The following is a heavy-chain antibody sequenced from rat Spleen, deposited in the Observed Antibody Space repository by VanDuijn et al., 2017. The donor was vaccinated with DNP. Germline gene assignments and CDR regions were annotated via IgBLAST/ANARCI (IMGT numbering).Heavy chain of an antibody. CDR1: GFTFSNAA. V-gene: IGHV10-5*01. D-gene: IGHD1-11*01. J-gene: IGHJ3*01. CDR3: TAPTTEGMGIPFAY. CDR2: IRTKPNNYAT. Sequence: VQLVESGGGLVQPKESLKISCAASGFTFSNAAMYWVRQAPGKGLEWVARIRTKPNNYATYYADSVKGRFTISRDDSKSMVYLQMDNLKTEDTAMYYCTAPTTEGMGIPFAYWGQGTLVTVSS.